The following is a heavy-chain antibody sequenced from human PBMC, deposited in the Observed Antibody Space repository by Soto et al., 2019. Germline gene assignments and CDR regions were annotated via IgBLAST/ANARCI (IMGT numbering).Heavy chain of an antibody. CDR1: GDSISSSNW. CDR3: ASHSGSYFRDS. Sequence: QVQLQESGPGLVKPSGTLSLTCAVSGDSISSSNWWSWVRQPPGKGLEWIGEIYHSGSTNYNPSPRSRVTISVDKSKNQFSLNLISVTAADTAVYYCASHSGSYFRDSWGQGTLVTVSS. D-gene: IGHD1-26*01. CDR2: IYHSGST. J-gene: IGHJ4*02. V-gene: IGHV4-4*02.